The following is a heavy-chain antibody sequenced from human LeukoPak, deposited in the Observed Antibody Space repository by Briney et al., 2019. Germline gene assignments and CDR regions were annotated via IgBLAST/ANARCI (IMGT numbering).Heavy chain of an antibody. CDR2: INTYNGNT. V-gene: IGHV1-18*04. CDR3: ARNSPRDVAGRQFLPGVLSLLSQCDNGFDP. Sequence: ASVKVSCKASGYTFTNYGISWVRQAPGQGLEWMRWINTYNGNTNYAQKFQGRVTMTTDTSTSTAYMELRSLRSDDTAVYYCARNSPRDVAGRQFLPGVLSLLSQCDNGFDPWGQGTLVSVSS. CDR1: GYTFTNYG. J-gene: IGHJ5*02. D-gene: IGHD7-27*01.